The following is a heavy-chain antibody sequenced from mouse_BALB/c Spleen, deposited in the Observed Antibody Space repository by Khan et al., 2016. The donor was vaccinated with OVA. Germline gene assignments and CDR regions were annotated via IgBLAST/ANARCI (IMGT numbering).Heavy chain of an antibody. J-gene: IGHJ4*01. Sequence: DLVKPGTSVKLSCKASGYTFTSYWINWIKQRPGQGLEWIGRIGPGSSNTYYSEMFKGKAALTVDTSSTTAYIQLSSLSSGDSAVYCCARENYYGRTYDAMDYWGQGTSVTVAS. V-gene: IGHV1S41*01. CDR1: GYTFTSYW. CDR3: ARENYYGRTYDAMDY. CDR2: IGPGSSNT. D-gene: IGHD1-1*01.